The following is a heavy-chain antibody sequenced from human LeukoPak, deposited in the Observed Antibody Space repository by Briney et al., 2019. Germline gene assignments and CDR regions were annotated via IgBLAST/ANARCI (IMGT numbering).Heavy chain of an antibody. D-gene: IGHD5-18*01. V-gene: IGHV3-30*18. CDR1: GFTFSSNG. Sequence: GGSLRLSCTASGFTFSSNGMHWIRQAPGKGLEWVAVISYDGTHTFYADSVRGRFTISRDNPKNTLYLQMHSLRTEDTAMYYCAKDHYWEGYNYLFDHWGQGSLVTVSS. CDR3: AKDHYWEGYNYLFDH. CDR2: ISYDGTHT. J-gene: IGHJ4*02.